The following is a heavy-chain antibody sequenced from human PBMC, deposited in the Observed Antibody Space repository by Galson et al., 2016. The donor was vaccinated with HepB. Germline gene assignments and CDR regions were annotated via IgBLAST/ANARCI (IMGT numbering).Heavy chain of an antibody. CDR2: MNQDGSRK. V-gene: IGHV3-7*01. CDR1: GFTFSTYR. CDR3: AKMDAAYDSVRGDWRYQGLHY. D-gene: IGHD3-16*01. Sequence: SLRLSCAASGFTFSTYRMSWVRQVPGKGLEWVANMNQDGSRKYFLDSVKGRFTISRDNAKNLLYPHMNRLRPDDTAVYYCAKMDAAYDSVRGDWRYQGLHYWGQGTPVLVSS. J-gene: IGHJ4*02.